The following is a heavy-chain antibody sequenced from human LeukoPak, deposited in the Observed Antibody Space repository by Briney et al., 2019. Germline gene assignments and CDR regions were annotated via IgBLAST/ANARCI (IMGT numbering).Heavy chain of an antibody. CDR1: GGSFSGYY. CDR3: ASLSRMVRGVIIRNYYYGMDV. D-gene: IGHD3-10*01. V-gene: IGHV4-34*01. J-gene: IGHJ6*02. CDR2: INHSGST. Sequence: SETLSLTCAVYGGSFSGYYWSWIRQPPGKGLEWIGEINHSGSTNYNPSLKSRVTISVDTSKNQFSLKLSSVTAADTAAYYCASLSRMVRGVIIRNYYYGMDVWGQGTTVTVSS.